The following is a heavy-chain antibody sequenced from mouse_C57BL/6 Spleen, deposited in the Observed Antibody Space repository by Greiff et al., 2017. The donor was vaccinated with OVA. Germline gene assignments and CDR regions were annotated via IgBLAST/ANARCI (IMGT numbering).Heavy chain of an antibody. CDR2: IDPSDSYT. CDR1: GYTFTSYW. Sequence: QVQLKQPGAELVKPGASVKLSCKASGYTFTSYWMQWVKQRPGQGLEWIGEIDPSDSYTNYNQKFKGKATLTVDTSSSTAYMQLSSLTSEDSAVYYWARRHTVVAKGWYFDVWGTGTTVTVSS. D-gene: IGHD1-1*01. CDR3: ARRHTVVAKGWYFDV. J-gene: IGHJ1*03. V-gene: IGHV1-50*01.